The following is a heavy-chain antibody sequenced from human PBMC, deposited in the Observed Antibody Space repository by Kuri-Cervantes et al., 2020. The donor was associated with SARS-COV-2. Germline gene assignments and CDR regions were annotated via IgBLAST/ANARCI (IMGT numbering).Heavy chain of an antibody. J-gene: IGHJ4*02. CDR3: ARVYSSGWYCDY. CDR2: INAGNGNT. CDR1: GYTSTSYA. V-gene: IGHV1-3*01. Sequence: ASVKVSCKAPGYTSTSYAMHWVRQAPGQRLEWMGWINAGNGNTKYSQKFQGRVTITRDTSASTAYMELSSLRSEDTAVYYCARVYSSGWYCDYWGQGTLVTVSS. D-gene: IGHD6-19*01.